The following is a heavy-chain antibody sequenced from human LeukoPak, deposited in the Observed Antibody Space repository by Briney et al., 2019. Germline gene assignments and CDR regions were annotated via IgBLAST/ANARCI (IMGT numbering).Heavy chain of an antibody. CDR1: GGTFSSYA. J-gene: IGHJ3*02. CDR3: ARVTYVDDAFDI. CDR2: IIPIFGTA. Sequence: SVKVSCKASGGTFSSYAISWVRQAPGQGLEWMGGIIPIFGTANYARKFQGRVTITADESTSTAYMELSSLRSEDTAVYYCARVTYVDDAFDIWGQGTMVTVSS. D-gene: IGHD3-16*01. V-gene: IGHV1-69*01.